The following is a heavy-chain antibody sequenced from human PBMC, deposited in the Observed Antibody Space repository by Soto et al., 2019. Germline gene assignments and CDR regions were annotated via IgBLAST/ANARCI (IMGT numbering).Heavy chain of an antibody. CDR3: AKEMIASTVADFFDY. CDR1: GFTFSNYD. D-gene: IGHD6-19*01. J-gene: IGHJ4*02. Sequence: EVQLLESGGGLLQPGGSLRLSCTASGFTFSNYDMTWVRQAPGKGLEWVSTITGSGGGTYYADSVKGRFTISRDNSKNTLYLQMPNLRADDTAVSYCAKEMIASTVADFFDYWGQGTVVTVSS. CDR2: ITGSGGGT. V-gene: IGHV3-23*01.